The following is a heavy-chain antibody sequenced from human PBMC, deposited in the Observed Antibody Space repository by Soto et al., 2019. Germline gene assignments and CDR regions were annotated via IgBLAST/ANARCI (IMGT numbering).Heavy chain of an antibody. Sequence: GGSLRLSCAASGFTFSSYAMSWVRQAPGKGLEWVSAISGSGGSTYYADSVKGRFTISRDNSKNTLYLQMNSLRAEDTAVYYCAKDMVPMVRRGDWFDPWGQGTLVTVSS. V-gene: IGHV3-23*01. CDR3: AKDMVPMVRRGDWFDP. CDR1: GFTFSSYA. J-gene: IGHJ5*02. D-gene: IGHD3-10*01. CDR2: ISGSGGST.